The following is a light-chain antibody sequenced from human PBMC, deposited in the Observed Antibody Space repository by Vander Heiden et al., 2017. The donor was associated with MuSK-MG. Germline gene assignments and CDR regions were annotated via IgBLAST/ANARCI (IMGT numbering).Light chain of an antibody. Sequence: EIVMMQSPATLSVSPGERATLSCRASQSVSSNLAWYQQKPGQAPRLLSYGASTRAAGIPVRVSASGSGTEFTLTISSLQSEDFAVYYCQQFHNWPPTFGGGTKVEIK. CDR3: QQFHNWPPT. V-gene: IGKV3-15*01. J-gene: IGKJ4*01. CDR1: QSVSSN. CDR2: GAS.